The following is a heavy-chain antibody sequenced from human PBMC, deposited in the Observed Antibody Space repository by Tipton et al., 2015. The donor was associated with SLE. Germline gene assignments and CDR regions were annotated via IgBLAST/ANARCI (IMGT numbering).Heavy chain of an antibody. J-gene: IGHJ4*02. CDR1: GFTLSSYW. Sequence: SLRLSCAASGFTLSSYWMSWVRQTPGKGLEWVASVKQDGSEGYYVDSVKGRFTISRDNAKDSLYLQMNSLRAEDSAVYYCAKDLMTKLYYFEDWGQGTLVTVSS. CDR2: VKQDGSEG. CDR3: AKDLMTKLYYFED. V-gene: IGHV3-7*03. D-gene: IGHD3-10*01.